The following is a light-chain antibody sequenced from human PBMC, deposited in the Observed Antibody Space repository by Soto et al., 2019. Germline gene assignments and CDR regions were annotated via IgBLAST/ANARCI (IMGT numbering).Light chain of an antibody. CDR2: GAS. J-gene: IGKJ5*01. Sequence: EIVLTQSPGTLSLSPGARATLSCRASQSVSTSSLAWYQQKGGQAPRLLIHGASNRATGIPARFSGSGSGTDFTLTISSLEPEDFALYYCQQRSNWPRITFGQGTRLEIK. CDR1: QSVSTSS. CDR3: QQRSNWPRIT. V-gene: IGKV3-11*01.